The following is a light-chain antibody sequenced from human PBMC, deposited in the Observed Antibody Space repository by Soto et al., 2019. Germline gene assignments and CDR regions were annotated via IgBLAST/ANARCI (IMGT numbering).Light chain of an antibody. Sequence: QSALTQPASVSGSPGQSITISCSGTSNDIGAYNQVSWYQQYPGKAPKLMIYEVTNRPSGVSNRFSGSQSGNTASLTISGLQPEDEADYYCSSRGGPYAIFGGGTKVTVL. CDR3: SSRGGPYAI. J-gene: IGLJ2*01. V-gene: IGLV2-14*01. CDR1: SNDIGAYNQ. CDR2: EVT.